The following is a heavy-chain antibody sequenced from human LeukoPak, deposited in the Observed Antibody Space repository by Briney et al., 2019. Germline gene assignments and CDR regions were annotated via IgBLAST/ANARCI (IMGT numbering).Heavy chain of an antibody. J-gene: IGHJ5*02. CDR3: AREKARSHIVVVPAAHRGWFDP. Sequence: SETLSLTCAVYGGSFSGYYWSWIRQPPGKGLEWIGEINHSGSTNYNPSLKSRVTIPVDTSKNQFSLKLSSVTAADTAVYYCAREKARSHIVVVPAAHRGWFDPWGQGTLVTVSS. V-gene: IGHV4-34*01. D-gene: IGHD2-2*01. CDR2: INHSGST. CDR1: GGSFSGYY.